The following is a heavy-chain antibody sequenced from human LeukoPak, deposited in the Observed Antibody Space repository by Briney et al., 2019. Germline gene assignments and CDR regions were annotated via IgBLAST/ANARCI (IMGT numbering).Heavy chain of an antibody. CDR1: GGFISSYY. V-gene: IGHV4-59*08. Sequence: SETLSLTCTVSGGFISSYYWSWIRQPPGKGLEWIGYIYYSGSTNYNPSLKSRVTISVDTSKNQFSLKLSSVTAADTAVYYCARSYSSSYYGSGSYPYWGQGTLVTVSS. CDR2: IYYSGST. D-gene: IGHD3-10*01. CDR3: ARSYSSSYYGSGSYPY. J-gene: IGHJ4*02.